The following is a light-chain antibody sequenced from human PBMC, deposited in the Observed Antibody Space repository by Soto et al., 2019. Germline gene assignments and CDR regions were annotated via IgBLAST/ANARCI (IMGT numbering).Light chain of an antibody. CDR2: GAS. CDR1: QSVXXX. CDR3: QQYNNWPPLT. Sequence: EIVMTQSPATLSVSPGERATLSCRASQSVXXXXAWYQQKPGQAPRLRIYGASTRATGIPARFSGSGSGTEFXXXXXXXXXXXFAVYYCQQYNNWPPLTFGGGTKVEIK. J-gene: IGKJ4*01. V-gene: IGKV3-15*01.